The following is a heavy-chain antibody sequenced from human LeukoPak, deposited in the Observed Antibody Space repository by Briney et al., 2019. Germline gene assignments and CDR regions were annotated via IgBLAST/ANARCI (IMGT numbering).Heavy chain of an antibody. D-gene: IGHD3-22*01. CDR1: GFTFDDYA. CDR3: AKDTSGGMIVGYDAFDI. J-gene: IGHJ3*02. V-gene: IGHV3-9*01. Sequence: GGSLRLSCAASGFTFDDYAMHWVRQAPGKGLEWVSGISWNSGSIGYADSVKGRFTISRDNAKNSLYLQMNSLRAEDTALYFCAKDTSGGMIVGYDAFDIWGQGTMVTVSS. CDR2: ISWNSGSI.